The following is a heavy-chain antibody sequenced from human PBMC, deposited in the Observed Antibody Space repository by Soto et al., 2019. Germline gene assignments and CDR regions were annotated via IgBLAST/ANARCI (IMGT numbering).Heavy chain of an antibody. V-gene: IGHV3-30-3*01. D-gene: IGHD3-22*01. CDR2: ISFDGTNK. Sequence: GGPFRLSFAASGFTFRDYAMHWVRQAPGKVLEWMAVISFDGTNKYYAYSVKGRFTISRDNSNNTLYLKMNSLRAEDTAVYYCVRDERYYYDIGGYLSHEYWGQGTLVNVSS. CDR3: VRDERYYYDIGGYLSHEY. J-gene: IGHJ4*02. CDR1: GFTFRDYA.